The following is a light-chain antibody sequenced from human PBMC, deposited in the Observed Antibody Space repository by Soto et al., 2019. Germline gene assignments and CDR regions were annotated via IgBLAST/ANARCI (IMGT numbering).Light chain of an antibody. Sequence: DIVLTQTPLSSPVTLGQPASISCRSSQSLVHGDVNTYLSWLQQRPGQPPRLLIYQVSNRFSGVPDRFSGSGAGTDFTLKISRVAAEDVGIYYGVQFSNFPRTCGQGTNVEIK. CDR3: VQFSNFPRT. CDR1: QSLVHGDVNTY. CDR2: QVS. J-gene: IGKJ1*01. V-gene: IGKV2-24*01.